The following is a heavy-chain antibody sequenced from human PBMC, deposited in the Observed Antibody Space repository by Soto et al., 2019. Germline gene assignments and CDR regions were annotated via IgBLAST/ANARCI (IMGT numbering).Heavy chain of an antibody. Sequence: GGSLRLSCAASGFTFSNYWMHWVRQAPGKGLVWVSRITSGESYTSYADSVKGRFTISRDNAKNTLYLQMNSLRPEDTAVYYCARPLSYYYMDVWGKGTTVTVSS. CDR3: ARPLSYYYMDV. CDR1: GFTFSNYW. CDR2: ITSGESYT. J-gene: IGHJ6*03. V-gene: IGHV3-74*01.